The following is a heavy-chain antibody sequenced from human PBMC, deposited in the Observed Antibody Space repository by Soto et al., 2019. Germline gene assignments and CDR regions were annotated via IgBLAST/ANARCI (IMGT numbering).Heavy chain of an antibody. CDR2: VVHWGTT. J-gene: IGHJ4*02. CDR3: ARHIGVTGTWGFEY. V-gene: IGHV4-4*02. CDR1: GASINGNNW. Sequence: QVQLQQSGPGLVKPSETLSLTGAVSGASINGNNWWSWVRQTPGKGLEWIGEVVHWGTTNYNASLRSRVTISMDKPNNQISLTLSSVTAADSDLYYCARHIGVTGTWGFEYWGQGTLVTVSS. D-gene: IGHD6-19*01.